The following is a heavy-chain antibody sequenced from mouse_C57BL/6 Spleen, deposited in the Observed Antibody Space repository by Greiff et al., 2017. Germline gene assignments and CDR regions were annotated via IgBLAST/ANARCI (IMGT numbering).Heavy chain of an antibody. CDR3: ARGDYGRYFDV. Sequence: ESGPGLVKPSQSLSLTCSVTGYSITSGYYWNWIRQFPGNKLEWMGYISYDGSNNYNPSLKNRISITRDTSKNQFFLKLNSVTTEDTATYYCARGDYGRYFDVWGTGTTVTVSS. CDR2: ISYDGSN. J-gene: IGHJ1*03. CDR1: GYSITSGYY. D-gene: IGHD2-4*01. V-gene: IGHV3-6*01.